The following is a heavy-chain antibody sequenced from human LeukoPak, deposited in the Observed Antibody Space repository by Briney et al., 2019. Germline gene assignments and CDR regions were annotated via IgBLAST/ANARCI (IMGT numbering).Heavy chain of an antibody. J-gene: IGHJ4*02. D-gene: IGHD2-15*01. CDR3: ARSRRTLPGSGHDYYFDY. V-gene: IGHV3-23*01. CDR2: ISGSGAGT. CDR1: GFTFTSYA. Sequence: GGSLRLFCAASGFTFTSYAMRWVRQAPGKGLEWVSTISGSGAGTFYADSVKGRFTLSRDNSKNTLYMQMNSLRAEDTAVYYSARSRRTLPGSGHDYYFDYWGQGTLVTVSS.